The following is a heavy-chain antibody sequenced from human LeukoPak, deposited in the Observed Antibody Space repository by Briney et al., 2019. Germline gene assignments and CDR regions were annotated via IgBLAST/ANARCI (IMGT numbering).Heavy chain of an antibody. Sequence: PSETLSLTCAVYGVTISSNNWWSWVRQPPGKGLEWIGEIYHSGTTNYNPSLKSRVTISVDKSKNQFSLKLTSVTAADTAVYYCARGPSVGAHFDYWGQGTLVSVSS. CDR1: GVTISSNNW. V-gene: IGHV4-4*02. J-gene: IGHJ4*02. CDR3: ARGPSVGAHFDY. D-gene: IGHD1-26*01. CDR2: IYHSGTT.